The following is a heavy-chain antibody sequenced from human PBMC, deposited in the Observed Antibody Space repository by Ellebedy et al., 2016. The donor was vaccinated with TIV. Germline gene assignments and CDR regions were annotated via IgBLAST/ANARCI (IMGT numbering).Heavy chain of an antibody. Sequence: GGSLRLSXAASGFTFTKAWMTWVRQAPGKGLEWIGHIKNKTDGGTTNYAAPVKGRFTLSRDDSKNTAYLQMNSLKTEDTAVYYCATGHYYGSGSYPPYWYFDIWGRGTLVTVSS. D-gene: IGHD3-10*01. CDR1: GFTFTKAW. CDR3: ATGHYYGSGSYPPYWYFDI. J-gene: IGHJ2*01. CDR2: IKNKTDGGTT. V-gene: IGHV3-15*01.